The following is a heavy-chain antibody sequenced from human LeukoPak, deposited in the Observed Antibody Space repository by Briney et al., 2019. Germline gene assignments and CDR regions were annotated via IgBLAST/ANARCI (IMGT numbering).Heavy chain of an antibody. CDR2: INAGNGNT. D-gene: IGHD2-2*01. V-gene: IGHV1-3*01. CDR1: GYTFTSYA. J-gene: IGHJ5*02. Sequence: ASVTVSCTASGYTFTSYAMHWVRQAPGQRLEWMGWINAGNGNTKYSQKFQGRVTITRDTSASTAYMELSSLRSEDTAVYYCARAGYCSSTSCYASWFDPWGRGTLVTVSS. CDR3: ARAGYCSSTSCYASWFDP.